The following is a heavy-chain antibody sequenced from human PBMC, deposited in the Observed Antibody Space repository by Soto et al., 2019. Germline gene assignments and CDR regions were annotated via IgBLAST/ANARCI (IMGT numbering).Heavy chain of an antibody. D-gene: IGHD5-18*01. CDR1: GGSISRTNYY. J-gene: IGHJ5*02. Sequence: QLQLQESGPGLVKASETLSLTCTVSGGSISRTNYYWGWVRQPPGKGLEWIGNIFYSGRTHYNPSLKRRVPISVDTSRNPCSLKLSSVTAADTAVYYCARPVYVDTSMGTQFNWFDPWGQGTLVTVSS. CDR3: ARPVYVDTSMGTQFNWFDP. CDR2: IFYSGRT. V-gene: IGHV4-39*01.